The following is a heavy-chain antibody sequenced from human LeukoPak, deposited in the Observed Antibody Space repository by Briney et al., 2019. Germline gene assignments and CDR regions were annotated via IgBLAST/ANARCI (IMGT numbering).Heavy chain of an antibody. Sequence: ASVKVSFKAYVYIFTSYFMHCVRQDPGQGLEWMGLINPSGGSTRYAQKFQGRVTMTRDMSTSTVYMELSSLRSEDTAVYYCARALPHRRLMDTTMEQHWFDPWGQGTLVTVSS. V-gene: IGHV1-46*01. CDR1: VYIFTSYF. J-gene: IGHJ5*02. D-gene: IGHD5-18*01. CDR3: ARALPHRRLMDTTMEQHWFDP. CDR2: INPSGGST.